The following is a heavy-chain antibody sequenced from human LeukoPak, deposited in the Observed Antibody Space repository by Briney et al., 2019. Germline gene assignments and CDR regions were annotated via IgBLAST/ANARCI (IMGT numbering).Heavy chain of an antibody. CDR3: ARDALHCSSTICSSA. J-gene: IGHJ4*02. CDR1: GFTFSSYS. V-gene: IGHV3-21*01. D-gene: IGHD2-2*01. CDR2: ISSSSSYI. Sequence: GGSLRLSCAASGFTFSSYSMNWVRQATGKGLEWVSSISSSSSYIYYADSLKGRFTISRDNAKNSLYLQMNSLRAEDTAVYYCARDALHCSSTICSSAWGQGTLVTVSS.